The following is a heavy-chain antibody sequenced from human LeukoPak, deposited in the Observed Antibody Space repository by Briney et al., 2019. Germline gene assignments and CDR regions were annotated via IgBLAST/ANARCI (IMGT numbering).Heavy chain of an antibody. V-gene: IGHV4-59*12. D-gene: IGHD2-2*01. CDR2: IYYSGST. J-gene: IGHJ6*03. CDR3: ARDAIVVVPAARPYYYMDV. CDR1: GGSISSYY. Sequence: SETLSLTCTVSGGSISSYYWSWIRQPPGKGLEWIGYIYYSGSTYYNPSLKSRVTISVDTSKNQFSLKLSSVTAADTAVYYCARDAIVVVPAARPYYYMDVWGKGTTVTVSS.